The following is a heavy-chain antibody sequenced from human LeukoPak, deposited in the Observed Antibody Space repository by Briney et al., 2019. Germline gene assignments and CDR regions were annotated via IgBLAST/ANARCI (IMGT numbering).Heavy chain of an antibody. V-gene: IGHV3-7*01. J-gene: IGHJ4*02. CDR2: IKQDGSEK. Sequence: GSLRLFCAASGFTFSSYWMSWVRQAPGKGLEWVANIKQDGSEKYYVVSVKGRFNIYRDNAKNSLYLQMNSLRAECTALYYCASGRQLGYWGKGTLVTVSS. CDR3: ASGRQLGY. D-gene: IGHD3-16*01. CDR1: GFTFSSYW.